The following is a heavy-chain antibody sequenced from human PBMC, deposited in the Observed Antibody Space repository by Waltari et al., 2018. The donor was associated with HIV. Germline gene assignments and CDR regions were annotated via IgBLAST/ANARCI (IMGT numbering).Heavy chain of an antibody. CDR3: ARDRVNMITFGGVRGDAFDI. CDR1: GYTFTSYG. J-gene: IGHJ3*02. Sequence: QVQLVQSGAEVKKPGASVKVSCKASGYTFTSYGISWVRQAPGQGLEWMGWISAYNGNTNYAQKHQGRVTMTTDTSTSTDYMELRSLRSDDTAVYYCARDRVNMITFGGVRGDAFDIWGQGTMVTVSS. CDR2: ISAYNGNT. D-gene: IGHD3-16*01. V-gene: IGHV1-18*01.